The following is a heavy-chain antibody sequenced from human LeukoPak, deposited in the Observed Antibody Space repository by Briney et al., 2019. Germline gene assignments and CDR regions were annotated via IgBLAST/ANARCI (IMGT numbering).Heavy chain of an antibody. Sequence: SETLSLTCTVSGGSISSYYWSWIRQPPGKGLEWIGYIHYSGSTNYNPSLKSRVTISVDTSKNQFSLKLSSVSAADTAVYYCASLDWGGYWSETYYYYGMDVWGQGTTVTVSS. CDR1: GGSISSYY. CDR3: ASLDWGGYWSETYYYYGMDV. J-gene: IGHJ6*02. CDR2: IHYSGST. D-gene: IGHD3-3*01. V-gene: IGHV4-59*01.